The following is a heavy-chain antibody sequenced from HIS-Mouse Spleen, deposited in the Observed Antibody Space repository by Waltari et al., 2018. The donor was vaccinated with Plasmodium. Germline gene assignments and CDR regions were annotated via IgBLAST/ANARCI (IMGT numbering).Heavy chain of an antibody. CDR3: ARIRLGELSLDY. D-gene: IGHD3-16*02. CDR1: GYTFTGYY. V-gene: IGHV1-2*02. J-gene: IGHJ4*02. CDR2: TNPNLGGT. Sequence: QVQLVQSGAEVKKPGASVKVSCKASGYTFTGYYMHWVRQAPGQGLEWMGWTNPNLGGTNYAQKFQGRVTMTRDTSISTAYMELSRLRSDDTAVYYCARIRLGELSLDYWGQGTLVTVSS.